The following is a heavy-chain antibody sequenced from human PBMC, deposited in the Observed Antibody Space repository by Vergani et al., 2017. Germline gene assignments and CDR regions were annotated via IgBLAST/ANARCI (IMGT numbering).Heavy chain of an antibody. CDR3: ARPYVLRFLEWSWDY. J-gene: IGHJ4*02. Sequence: QLQLQESGPGLVKPSETLSLTCTVSGCSISSSSYYWGWIRQPPGKGLEWIGGINYSGSTYYTPSLKSRVTISVDTSKNQFSLKLSSVTAADTAVYYCARPYVLRFLEWSWDYCGQGTLVTVSS. D-gene: IGHD3-3*01. V-gene: IGHV4-39*01. CDR2: INYSGST. CDR1: GCSISSSSYY.